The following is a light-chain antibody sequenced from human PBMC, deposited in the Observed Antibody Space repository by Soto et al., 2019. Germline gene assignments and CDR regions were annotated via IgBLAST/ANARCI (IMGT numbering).Light chain of an antibody. CDR1: QGISSW. CDR2: KTS. V-gene: IGKV1-5*03. J-gene: IGKJ1*01. Sequence: DIQMTQSPSTLSASVGDRVTITCRASQGISSWLAWYQQKPGKAPKILIYKTSSLDSGVPSRFSGSGSGTEFTLTISSLQPDDFATYYCQQYNGYRWTFGQGTKVDIK. CDR3: QQYNGYRWT.